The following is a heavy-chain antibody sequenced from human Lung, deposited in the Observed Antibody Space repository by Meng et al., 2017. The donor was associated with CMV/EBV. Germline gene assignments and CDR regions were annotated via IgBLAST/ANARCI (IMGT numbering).Heavy chain of an antibody. D-gene: IGHD1-26*01. CDR2: INAYNGDT. J-gene: IGHJ4*02. Sequence: QAQLLQSGGEVKNPGASVKVSCKASGYTFTNYGITWVRQAPGQGLEWMGWINAYNGDTNYAQTLQGRVTMTTDTSTSSAYMELRSPRSDDTAVYYCARVEVGITSGDYWGQGTLVTVSS. V-gene: IGHV1-18*01. CDR1: GYTFTNYG. CDR3: ARVEVGITSGDY.